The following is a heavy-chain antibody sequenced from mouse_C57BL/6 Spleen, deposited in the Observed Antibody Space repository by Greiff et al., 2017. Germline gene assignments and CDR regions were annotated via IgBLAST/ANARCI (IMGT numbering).Heavy chain of an antibody. CDR1: GYTFTSYW. V-gene: IGHV1-69*01. Sequence: QVQLQQPGAELVMPGASVKLSCKASGYTFTSYWMHWVKQRPGQGLEWIGEIDPSDSYTNYNQKFKGKSPLTVDKSSSTAYMQLSSLTSEDSAVYYCARQGIVVFDYWGQGTTLTVSS. CDR2: IDPSDSYT. CDR3: ARQGIVVFDY. D-gene: IGHD2-5*01. J-gene: IGHJ2*01.